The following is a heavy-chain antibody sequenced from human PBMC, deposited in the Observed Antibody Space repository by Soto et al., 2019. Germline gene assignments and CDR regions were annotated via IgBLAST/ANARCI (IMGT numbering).Heavy chain of an antibody. D-gene: IGHD1-26*01. Sequence: PSETLSLTCTVSDFSISSRSYYWGWIRQPPGKGLEWIGSIFSSGITYYNPSLKSRVTISVDRSKNQFSLKLSSVTAADTAVYYCARLDSGSSGFDYWGQGTLVTVSS. V-gene: IGHV4-39*01. CDR2: IFSSGIT. CDR3: ARLDSGSSGFDY. J-gene: IGHJ4*02. CDR1: DFSISSRSYY.